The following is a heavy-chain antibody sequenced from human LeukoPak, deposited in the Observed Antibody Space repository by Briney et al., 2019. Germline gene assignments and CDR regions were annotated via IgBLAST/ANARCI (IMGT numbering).Heavy chain of an antibody. V-gene: IGHV4-59*01. J-gene: IGHJ4*02. D-gene: IGHD5-12*01. CDR1: GGSISSYY. CDR3: ARATVATILIDY. CDR2: IYYGGST. Sequence: SETLSLTCTVSGGSISSYYWSWIRQPPGKGLEWIGYIYYGGSTNYNPSLKSRVTISVDTSKNQFSLKLSSVTAADTAVYYCARATVATILIDYWGQGTLVTASS.